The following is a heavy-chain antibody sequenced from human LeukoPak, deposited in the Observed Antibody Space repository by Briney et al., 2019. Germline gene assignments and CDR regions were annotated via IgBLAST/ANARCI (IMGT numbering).Heavy chain of an antibody. D-gene: IGHD2-2*01. CDR2: ISYDGSNK. J-gene: IGHJ6*02. CDR3: VRDYQFIQEV. Sequence: GGSLRLSCAASGFTFSSYAMHWVRQAPGKGLEWVAVISYDGSNKYYADSVKGRFTISRDNAKNALYLQMDILRVEDTALYFCVRDYQFIQEVWGQGTTVTVSS. V-gene: IGHV3-30-3*01. CDR1: GFTFSSYA.